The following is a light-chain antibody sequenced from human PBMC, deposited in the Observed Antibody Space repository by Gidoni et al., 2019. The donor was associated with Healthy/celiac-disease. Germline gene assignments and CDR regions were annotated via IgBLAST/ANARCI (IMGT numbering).Light chain of an antibody. CDR3: QQRSNGYT. Sequence: DIVLTQSPATLSLSPGKRANLSCRASPSVSSYLAWYQQKPGQAPRLLIYDASNRATGIPARFSGSGSGTDFTLTISSLEPEDFAVYYCQQRSNGYTFGQGTKLEIK. CDR1: PSVSSY. CDR2: DAS. J-gene: IGKJ2*01. V-gene: IGKV3-11*01.